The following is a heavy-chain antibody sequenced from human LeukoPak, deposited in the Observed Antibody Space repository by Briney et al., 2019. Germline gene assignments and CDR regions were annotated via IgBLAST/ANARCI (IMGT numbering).Heavy chain of an antibody. CDR3: AKGTDWSGSTGDAFDI. Sequence: GGSLRLSCAASGFTFDDYAMHWVRQAPGKGLEWVSGISWNSGSIGYADSVKGRFTISRDNAKNSLYLQMNSLRAEDMALYYCAKGTDWSGSTGDAFDIWGQGTMVTVSS. CDR2: ISWNSGSI. V-gene: IGHV3-9*03. D-gene: IGHD3-3*01. J-gene: IGHJ3*02. CDR1: GFTFDDYA.